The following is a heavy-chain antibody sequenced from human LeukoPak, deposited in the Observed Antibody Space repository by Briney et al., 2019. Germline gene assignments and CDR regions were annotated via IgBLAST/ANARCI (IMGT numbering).Heavy chain of an antibody. V-gene: IGHV4-39*07. CDR1: GGSIHSRRHL. J-gene: IGHJ5*02. D-gene: IGHD3-9*01. CDR3: ARVDSFDRSGHFDP. Sequence: PSETLSLTCSVSGGSIHSRRHLWGWVRQPPGKGLEWIGSVEDGGSTYYNPSSKSRVTISIDTSKNKFSLEVTSVTAADAAIYFCARVDSFDRSGHFDPWGQGIVVIVSS. CDR2: VEDGGST.